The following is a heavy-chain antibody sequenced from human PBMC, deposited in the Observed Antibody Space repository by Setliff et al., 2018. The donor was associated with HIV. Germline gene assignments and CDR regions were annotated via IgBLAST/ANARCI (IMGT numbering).Heavy chain of an antibody. J-gene: IGHJ6*03. Sequence: GASVKVSCKASGYIFTNYYMHGVRQAPGQGLEWMGWISAYNGNTNYAQKFQGRVTMTTDTSTSTAYMELTSLRFDDTAMYYCVRGVQSPPHYSYYYMDVWGEGTMVTVSS. CDR3: VRGVQSPPHYSYYYMDV. CDR2: ISAYNGNT. V-gene: IGHV1-18*04. D-gene: IGHD3-3*01. CDR1: GYIFTNYY.